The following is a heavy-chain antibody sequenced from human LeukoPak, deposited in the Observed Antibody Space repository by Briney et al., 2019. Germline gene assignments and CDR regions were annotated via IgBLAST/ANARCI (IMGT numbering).Heavy chain of an antibody. CDR1: GFTFSSYA. J-gene: IGHJ6*02. CDR2: ITGSGGTT. V-gene: IGHV3-23*01. D-gene: IGHD2-2*01. CDR3: AKGRYCDSTTCAYHGLDV. Sequence: GGSLRLSRAASGFTFSSYAMSWVRRAPGKGLEWVSTITGSGGTTNYADSVKGRFTISRDNPKNTLSLQVNSLSAEDTAVYYCAKGRYCDSTTCAYHGLDVWGQGTTVTVSS.